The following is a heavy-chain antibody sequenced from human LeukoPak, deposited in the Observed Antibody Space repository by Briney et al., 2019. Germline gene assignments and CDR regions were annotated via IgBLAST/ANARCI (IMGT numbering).Heavy chain of an antibody. J-gene: IGHJ4*02. D-gene: IGHD3-10*01. CDR2: ISSSSSYI. Sequence: PGGSLRLSCAASGFTFSSYSMNWVRQAPGKGLEWVSSISSSSSYIYYADSVKGRFTISRDNSKNTLYLQMNSLRAEDTAVYYCAKDRRYYGSGSDPFFDYWGQGTLVTVSS. V-gene: IGHV3-21*04. CDR1: GFTFSSYS. CDR3: AKDRRYYGSGSDPFFDY.